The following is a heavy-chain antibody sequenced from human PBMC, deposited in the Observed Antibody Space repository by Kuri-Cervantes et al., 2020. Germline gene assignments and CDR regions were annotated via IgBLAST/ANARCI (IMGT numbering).Heavy chain of an antibody. J-gene: IGHJ4*02. CDR2: IIPIFGTA. V-gene: IGHV1-69*05. D-gene: IGHD3-3*01. CDR3: ARDFSAAPAQT. CDR1: GYTFTSYG. Sequence: SVKVSCKASGYTFTSYGISWVRQAPGQGLEWMGGIIPIFGTANYAQKFQGRVTITTDESTSTAYMELSSLRSEDTAVYYCARDFSAAPAQTWGQGTLVTVSS.